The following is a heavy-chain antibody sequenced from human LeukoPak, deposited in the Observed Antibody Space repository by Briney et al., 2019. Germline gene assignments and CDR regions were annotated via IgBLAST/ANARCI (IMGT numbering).Heavy chain of an antibody. D-gene: IGHD2-15*01. Sequence: SVKVSCKASGVTFSSYAISWVRQAPGQGLEWMGSIIPILGITNYAQKFQGRVTITADKSTSTAYMELSSLRSEDTAVYYCARDSGYFSGGSCYPIWFDPWGQGTLVTVSS. V-gene: IGHV1-69*04. CDR3: ARDSGYFSGGSCYPIWFDP. CDR2: IIPILGIT. J-gene: IGHJ5*02. CDR1: GVTFSSYA.